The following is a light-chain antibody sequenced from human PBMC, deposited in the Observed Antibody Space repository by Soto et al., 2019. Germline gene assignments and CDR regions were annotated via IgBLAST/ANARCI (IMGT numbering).Light chain of an antibody. CDR3: QQSYSTPPIT. CDR1: QTISSW. CDR2: AAS. Sequence: DTQMTQSPSTLSGSVGDRVTITCRASQTISSWLAWYQQKPGKAPKLLIYAASSLQSGVPSRFSGSGSGTDFTLTISSLQPEDFATYYCQQSYSTPPITFGQGTRLEIK. J-gene: IGKJ5*01. V-gene: IGKV1-39*01.